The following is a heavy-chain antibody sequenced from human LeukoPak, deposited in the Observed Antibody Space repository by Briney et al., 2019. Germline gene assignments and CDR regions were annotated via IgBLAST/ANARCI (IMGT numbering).Heavy chain of an antibody. CDR3: ARGDASDYGDYPTDY. Sequence: ASVKVSCKASGYTFTSYDINWVRQATGQGLEWMGWMNPNSGNTGYAQKFQGRVTRTRNTSISTAYMELSSLRSEDTAVYYCARGDASDYGDYPTDYWGQGTLVTVSS. CDR1: GYTFTSYD. CDR2: MNPNSGNT. J-gene: IGHJ4*02. V-gene: IGHV1-8*01. D-gene: IGHD4-17*01.